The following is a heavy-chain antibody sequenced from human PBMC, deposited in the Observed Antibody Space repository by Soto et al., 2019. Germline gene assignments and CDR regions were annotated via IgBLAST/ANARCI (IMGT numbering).Heavy chain of an antibody. V-gene: IGHV4-30-4*01. CDR2: IYYSGST. CDR1: GGSISSGDYY. D-gene: IGHD2-2*01. J-gene: IGHJ5*02. Sequence: QVQLQESGPGLVKPSQTLSLTCTVSGGSISSGDYYWSWIRQPPGKGLEWIGYIYYSGSTYYNPSLKSRVTMSVDTSKNQFSLKLSSVTAADTAVYYCARGRLIPPAANWFDPWGQETLVTVSS. CDR3: ARGRLIPPAANWFDP.